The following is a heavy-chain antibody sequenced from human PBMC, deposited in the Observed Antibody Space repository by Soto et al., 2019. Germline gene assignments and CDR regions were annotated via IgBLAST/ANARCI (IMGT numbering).Heavy chain of an antibody. Sequence: SVTLSHTCAVSGDSISSSNWWGWIRQPPGKGLEWIGYIYHSGSTYYNPSLKSRVTISVDRSKNQFSLKLSSVTAADTAVYYCARVPDYWGQGTLVTVSS. J-gene: IGHJ4*02. CDR1: GDSISSSNW. CDR2: IYHSGST. V-gene: IGHV4-28*03. CDR3: ARVPDY.